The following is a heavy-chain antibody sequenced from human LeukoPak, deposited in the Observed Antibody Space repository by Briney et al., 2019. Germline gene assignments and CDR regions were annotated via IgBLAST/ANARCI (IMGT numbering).Heavy chain of an antibody. CDR1: GYTFTSYY. CDR3: ATAGLYDSSGYYMF. CDR2: FDPEDGET. V-gene: IGHV1-24*01. D-gene: IGHD3-22*01. Sequence: ASVKVSCKASGYTFTSYYMHWVRQAPGKGLEWMGGFDPEDGETIYAQKFQGRVTMTEDTSTDTAYMELSSLRSEDTAVYYCATAGLYDSSGYYMFWGQGTLVTVSS. J-gene: IGHJ4*02.